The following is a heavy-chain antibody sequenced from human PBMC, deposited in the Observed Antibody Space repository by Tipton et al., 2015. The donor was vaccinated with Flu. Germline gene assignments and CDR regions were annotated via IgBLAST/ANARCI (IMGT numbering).Heavy chain of an antibody. Sequence: GSLRLSCTVSGYPVSDNYMTWVRQAPGKGLEWVSVIYKGGSTNYADSVKGRFTISRDDSKNTVHLQLSSLRADDTAVYYCAAEPHSYYYAMDVWGQGTTVTVSS. CDR1: GYPVSDNY. V-gene: IGHV3-53*01. J-gene: IGHJ6*02. CDR3: AAEPHSYYYAMDV. CDR2: IYKGGST.